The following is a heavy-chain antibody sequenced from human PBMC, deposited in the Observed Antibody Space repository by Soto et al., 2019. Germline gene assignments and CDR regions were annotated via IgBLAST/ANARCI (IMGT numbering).Heavy chain of an antibody. CDR2: INAGNGNT. CDR1: GYTFTSYA. Sequence: ASVKVSCKASGYTFTSYAMHWVRQAPGQRLEWMGWINAGNGNTKYSQKFQGRVTITRDTSASTAYMELSSLGSEDTAVYYCARSSSSWYNYYYGMDVWGQGTTVTVSS. CDR3: ARSSSSWYNYYYGMDV. D-gene: IGHD6-13*01. J-gene: IGHJ6*02. V-gene: IGHV1-3*01.